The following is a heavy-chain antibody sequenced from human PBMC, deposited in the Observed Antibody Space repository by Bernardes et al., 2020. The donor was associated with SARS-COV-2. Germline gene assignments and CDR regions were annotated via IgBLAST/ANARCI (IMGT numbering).Heavy chain of an antibody. CDR3: ARGAQGYLYCGGDCYYDY. Sequence: SETLSLTCTVSGGSISSYYWSWIRQPPGKGLEWIGYIYYSGSTNYNPSLKSRVTISVDTSKNQFSLKLSSVTAADTAVYYCARGAQGYLYCGGDCYYDYWGQGTLVTVSS. CDR2: IYYSGST. V-gene: IGHV4-59*01. J-gene: IGHJ4*02. CDR1: GGSISSYY. D-gene: IGHD2-21*02.